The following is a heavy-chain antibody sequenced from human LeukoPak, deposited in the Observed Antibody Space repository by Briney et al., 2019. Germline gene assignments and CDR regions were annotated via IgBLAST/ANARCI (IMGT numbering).Heavy chain of an antibody. J-gene: IGHJ5*02. CDR2: ISGSGGST. CDR3: AKDASYDYVWGSYRPNWFDP. Sequence: PGGSLRLSCAASGFTFSSYAMSWVRQAPGKGLEWASAISGSGGSTYYADSVKGRFTISRDNSKNTLYLQMNSLRAEDTAVYYCAKDASYDYVWGSYRPNWFDPWGQGTLVTVSS. CDR1: GFTFSSYA. D-gene: IGHD3-16*02. V-gene: IGHV3-23*01.